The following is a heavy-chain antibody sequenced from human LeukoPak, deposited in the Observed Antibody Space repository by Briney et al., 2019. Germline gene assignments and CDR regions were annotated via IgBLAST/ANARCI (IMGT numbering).Heavy chain of an antibody. CDR2: MNPNSGNT. Sequence: EASVKVSCKASGYTFTSYDINWVRQATGQGLEWMGWMNPNSGNTGYAQKFQGRVTMTRNTSISTAYMELRSLRSDDTAVYYCARDLERYYDLEGRSGYWGQGTLVTVSS. D-gene: IGHD3-3*01. J-gene: IGHJ4*02. V-gene: IGHV1-8*01. CDR1: GYTFTSYD. CDR3: ARDLERYYDLEGRSGY.